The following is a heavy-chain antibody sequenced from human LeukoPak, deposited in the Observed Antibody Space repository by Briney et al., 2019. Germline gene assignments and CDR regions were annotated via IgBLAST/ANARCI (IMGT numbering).Heavy chain of an antibody. CDR1: GFTFSSYA. CDR3: ARCTPERIPDY. V-gene: IGHV3-21*05. Sequence: GGSLRLSCAASGFTFSSYAMSWVRQAPGKGLEWVSYISSTSTYTNYADSVKGRFTISRDNAKNSLYLQMNSLRAEDTAVYYCARCTPERIPDYWGQGTLVTVSS. J-gene: IGHJ4*02. D-gene: IGHD2-15*01. CDR2: ISSTSTYT.